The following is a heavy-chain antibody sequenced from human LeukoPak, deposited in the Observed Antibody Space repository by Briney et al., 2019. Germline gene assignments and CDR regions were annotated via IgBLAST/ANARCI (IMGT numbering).Heavy chain of an antibody. CDR2: ILPDGRDT. Sequence: ASVTVSCKASGGTFSSYAISWVRQAPGQGLEWMGWILPDGRDTKYSQKFQDRLTLTTDTSTNTAYMELSRLIPDDTAVYYCSGRYGPGPVWGQGTLISASP. CDR3: SGRYGPGPV. CDR1: GGTFSSYA. J-gene: IGHJ4*02. V-gene: IGHV1-2*02. D-gene: IGHD3-10*01.